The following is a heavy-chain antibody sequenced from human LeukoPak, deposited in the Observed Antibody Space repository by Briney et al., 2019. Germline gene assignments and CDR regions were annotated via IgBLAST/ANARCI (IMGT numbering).Heavy chain of an antibody. CDR3: STDPRLLIY. Sequence: GGSLTLSCVVSGFSFSDCYMTWIRQTPGKGLESLAYISGSGHDIYYTDSVKGRFTISRDNAKDSLYLQMNGLRPEDTALYYCSTDPRLLIYWGHGTLVTVSS. V-gene: IGHV3-11*01. CDR2: ISGSGHDI. D-gene: IGHD2-8*01. J-gene: IGHJ4*01. CDR1: GFSFSDCY.